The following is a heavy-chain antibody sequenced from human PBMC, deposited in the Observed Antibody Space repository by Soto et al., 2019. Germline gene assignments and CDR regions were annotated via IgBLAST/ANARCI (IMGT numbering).Heavy chain of an antibody. V-gene: IGHV1-69*01. Sequence: QVQLVQSGAEVKKPGSSVKVSCKASGGTFSSYAISWVRQAPGHGLECLGGFLPIFGTANYEQKLQGRVTITADESTSTAYRELSYLRSEDTAVYYCAVTHQYSSSPPPFDYWGQGTLVTVCS. CDR3: AVTHQYSSSPPPFDY. CDR2: FLPIFGTA. CDR1: GGTFSSYA. J-gene: IGHJ4*02. D-gene: IGHD6-6*01.